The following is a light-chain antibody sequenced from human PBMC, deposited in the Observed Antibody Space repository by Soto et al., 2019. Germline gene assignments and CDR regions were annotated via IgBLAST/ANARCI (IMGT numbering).Light chain of an antibody. Sequence: QSVLTQPPSASGTPGQRVTISCSGSSSNIGGNTVDWYQQLPGTAPKLLIYGNTQRPSGVPDRFSGSKSGTSASLAISGLQSEDEADYYCAAWDDSLNGWVFGGGTKLTVL. CDR3: AAWDDSLNGWV. CDR2: GNT. J-gene: IGLJ3*02. CDR1: SSNIGGNT. V-gene: IGLV1-44*01.